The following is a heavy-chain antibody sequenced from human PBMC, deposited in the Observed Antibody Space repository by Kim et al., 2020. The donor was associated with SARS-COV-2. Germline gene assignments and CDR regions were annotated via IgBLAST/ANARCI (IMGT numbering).Heavy chain of an antibody. J-gene: IGHJ6*02. CDR2: IYYSGST. CDR3: ARGCSGGSCYHYSMDV. CDR1: GGSISSYY. Sequence: SETLSLTCTVSGGSISSYYWSWIRQPPGKGLEWIGYIYYSGSTNYNPSLKSRVTISVDTSKNQFSLKLSSVTAADTAVYYCARGCSGGSCYHYSMDVWGQGTTVTVSS. V-gene: IGHV4-59*01. D-gene: IGHD2-15*01.